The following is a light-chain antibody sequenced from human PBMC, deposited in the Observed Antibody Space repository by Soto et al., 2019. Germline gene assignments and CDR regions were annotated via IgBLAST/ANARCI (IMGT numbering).Light chain of an antibody. J-gene: IGLJ3*02. CDR3: SSYTTSGTTV. Sequence: QSALTQPASVSGSPGQSITISCTGTSSDVGGYNYLSWYQQHPGKAPKVMIYEVSNRPSGVSNRFSGSKSGNTASLTISGLQAADEADYFCSSYTTSGTTVFGGGTKLTVL. V-gene: IGLV2-14*01. CDR1: SSDVGGYNY. CDR2: EVS.